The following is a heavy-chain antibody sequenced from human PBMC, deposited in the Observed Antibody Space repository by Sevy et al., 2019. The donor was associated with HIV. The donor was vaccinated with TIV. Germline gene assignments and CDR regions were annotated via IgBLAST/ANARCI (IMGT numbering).Heavy chain of an antibody. J-gene: IGHJ4*02. CDR1: GDTVSSNNAA. Sequence: SQTLSLTCAISGDTVSSNNAAWNWIRQSPSRGLEWLGRTYYRSKGYFEYPRSVKSRITINPDTSKNQFSLQLNSVTPEDTAIYYCAGAISGDFDYWGQGTLVTVSS. CDR2: TYYRSKGYF. CDR3: AGAISGDFDY. D-gene: IGHD2-15*01. V-gene: IGHV6-1*01.